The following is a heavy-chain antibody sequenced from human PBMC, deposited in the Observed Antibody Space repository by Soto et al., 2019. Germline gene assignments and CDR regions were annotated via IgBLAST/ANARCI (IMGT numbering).Heavy chain of an antibody. CDR3: AKDGRYWRQDAFDI. V-gene: IGHV3-74*01. D-gene: IGHD1-1*01. CDR1: GFTFSSYW. J-gene: IGHJ3*02. CDR2: INSDGSST. Sequence: GGSLRLSCAASGFTFSSYWMHWVRQAPGKGLVWVSRINSDGSSTSYADSVKGRFTISRDNSKNTLYLQMNSLGAEDTAVYYCAKDGRYWRQDAFDIWGQGTMVTVSS.